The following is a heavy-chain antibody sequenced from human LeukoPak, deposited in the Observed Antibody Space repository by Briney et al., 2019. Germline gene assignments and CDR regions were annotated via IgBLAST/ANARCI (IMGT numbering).Heavy chain of an antibody. J-gene: IGHJ4*02. D-gene: IGHD4-17*01. CDR3: ARDRDYGDSNFDY. CDR2: IYYSGST. CDR1: GGSISSSSYY. Sequence: PSETLSLTCTVSGGSISSSSYYWGWVRQPPGKGLEWIGSIYYSGSTYYNPSLKSRVTISVDTSKNQFSLKLSSVTAADTAVYYCARDRDYGDSNFDYWGQGTLVTVSS. V-gene: IGHV4-39*07.